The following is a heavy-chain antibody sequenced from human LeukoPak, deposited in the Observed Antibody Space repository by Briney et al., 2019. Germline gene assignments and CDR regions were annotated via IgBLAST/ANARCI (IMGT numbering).Heavy chain of an antibody. D-gene: IGHD2-2*01. CDR3: ARVNGYGSSISCFLDY. J-gene: IGHJ4*02. CDR1: GGTFINHV. Sequence: VASVTVSFKTSGGTFINHVISGVRQAPGQELAWMGGIIPIFGTANYAQKFQGRVTITADKFTNKVYMELSSLRSDDTAIYFCARVNGYGSSISCFLDYWGQGTLVTVSS. V-gene: IGHV1-69*06. CDR2: IIPIFGTA.